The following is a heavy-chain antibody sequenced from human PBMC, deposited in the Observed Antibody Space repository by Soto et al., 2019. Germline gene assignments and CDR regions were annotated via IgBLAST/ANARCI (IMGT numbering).Heavy chain of an antibody. D-gene: IGHD6-19*01. CDR2: ISGSGGTT. CDR3: AKELTSSGFFDY. CDR1: GFTFSGYA. J-gene: IGHJ4*02. V-gene: IGHV3-23*01. Sequence: LRLSCAASGFTFSGYAMSWVRQAPGKGLEWVSAISGSGGTTYYADSVKGRFTISRDNSKNTLFLQMNSLRAEDTAVYYCAKELTSSGFFDYWGQGTLVTVSS.